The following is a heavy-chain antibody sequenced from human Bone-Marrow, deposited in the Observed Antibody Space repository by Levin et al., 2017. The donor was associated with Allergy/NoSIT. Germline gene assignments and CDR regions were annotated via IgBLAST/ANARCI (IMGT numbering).Heavy chain of an antibody. CDR2: TYYRSKWYN. Sequence: SQTLSLTCDISGDSVTSSSSAWNWIRQSPSRGLEWLGRTYYRSKWYNGYGVSVRSRITINPDTSKNQFSLQLNSVTPDDTAVYYCARNVHTGFDYWGQGTLVTVSS. CDR1: GDSVTSSSSA. V-gene: IGHV6-1*01. J-gene: IGHJ4*02. CDR3: ARNVHTGFDY.